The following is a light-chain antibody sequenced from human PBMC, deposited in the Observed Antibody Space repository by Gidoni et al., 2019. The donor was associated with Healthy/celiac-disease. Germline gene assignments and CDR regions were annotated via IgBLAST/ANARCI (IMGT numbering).Light chain of an antibody. V-gene: IGKV3-15*01. CDR1: QSVSSN. J-gene: IGKJ4*01. CDR2: GAS. Sequence: EIVITQSPATLSVSPGERATLSCRASQSVSSNLAWYQQKPGQAPRLLIYGASIRATGIPARFSGSGSGTEFTLTISSLQSEDFAVYDCQQYNNWPPLTFGGGTKVEIK. CDR3: QQYNNWPPLT.